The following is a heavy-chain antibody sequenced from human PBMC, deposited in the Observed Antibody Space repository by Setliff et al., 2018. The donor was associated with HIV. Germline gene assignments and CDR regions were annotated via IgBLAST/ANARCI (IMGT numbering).Heavy chain of an antibody. J-gene: IGHJ6*03. CDR3: ARHTFRKYSRTSGNYYYYMDV. Sequence: GESLKISCKGSGYSFSSYWIGWVRQMPGKGLEFMGLLYPADSRYSPSFQGQVTISVDKSTNTAFLQWTSLRASDTAMYYCARHTFRKYSRTSGNYYYYMDVWGKGTTVTVSS. D-gene: IGHD6-13*01. V-gene: IGHV5-51*01. CDR1: GYSFSSYW. CDR2: LYPADS.